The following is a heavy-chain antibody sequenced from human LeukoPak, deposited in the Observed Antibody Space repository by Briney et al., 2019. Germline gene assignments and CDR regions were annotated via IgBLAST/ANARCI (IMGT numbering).Heavy chain of an antibody. D-gene: IGHD3-22*01. CDR2: IWYDGSNK. V-gene: IGHV3-33*01. CDR3: AREPMSSGYYQTIDY. Sequence: GRSLRLSCAASGFTFSSYGMHWVRQAPGKWLEWVAVIWYDGSNKYYADSVKGRFTISRDNSKNTLYLQMNSLRAEDTAVYYCAREPMSSGYYQTIDYWGQGTLVTVSS. J-gene: IGHJ4*02. CDR1: GFTFSSYG.